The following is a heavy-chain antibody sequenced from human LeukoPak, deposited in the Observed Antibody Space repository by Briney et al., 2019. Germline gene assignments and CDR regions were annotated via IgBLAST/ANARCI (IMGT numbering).Heavy chain of an antibody. CDR1: GFIFDDYG. CDR2: IKQDGSEK. CDR3: ARVSSLAVAGFFDY. V-gene: IGHV3-7*01. J-gene: IGHJ4*02. D-gene: IGHD6-19*01. Sequence: PGRSLRLSCEGTGFIFDDYGMNWVRQAPGKGLEWVANIKQDGSEKDYVDSVKGRFTISRDNAKNSLYLQMNSLRAEDTAVYYCARVSSLAVAGFFDYWGQGILVTVSS.